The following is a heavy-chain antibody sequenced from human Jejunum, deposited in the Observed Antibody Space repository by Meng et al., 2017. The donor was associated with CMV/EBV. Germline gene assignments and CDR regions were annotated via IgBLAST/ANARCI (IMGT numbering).Heavy chain of an antibody. V-gene: IGHV1-46*01. J-gene: IGHJ4*02. CDR2: INPSGGST. CDR1: VYTFTISY. Sequence: SCTSSVYTFTISYMHWVRQAPGQGLAWMGIINPSGGSTSYAQKFQGRVTMTRDTSTSTVYMELSSLRSEDTAVYYCARDFSSCYYYWGQGTLVTVSS. CDR3: ARDFSSCYYY. D-gene: IGHD2-2*01.